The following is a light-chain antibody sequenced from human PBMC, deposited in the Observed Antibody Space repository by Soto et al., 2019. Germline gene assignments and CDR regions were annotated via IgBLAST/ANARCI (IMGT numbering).Light chain of an antibody. CDR3: QQRSNWPRVLT. Sequence: EIVLTQSPATLSLSPGERATLSCRASQGVSSYLAWYQQKPGQAPRLLIYDASNRATGIPARFSGSGSGTDFTLTISSLEPEDFAVYYCQQRSNWPRVLTFGGGTKVDIK. CDR1: QGVSSY. J-gene: IGKJ4*01. CDR2: DAS. V-gene: IGKV3-11*01.